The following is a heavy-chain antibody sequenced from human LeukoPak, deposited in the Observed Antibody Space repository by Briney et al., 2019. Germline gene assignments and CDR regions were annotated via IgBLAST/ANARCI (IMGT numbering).Heavy chain of an antibody. J-gene: IGHJ5*02. CDR1: GFTFSSYS. CDR3: ARDLYYYDSSGFPSGFDP. Sequence: GGSLRLSCAASGFTFSSYSMNWVRQAPGKGLEWVSSISSSSSYIYYADSVKGRFTISRDNAKNSLYLQMNSLRAEDTVVYYCARDLYYYDSSGFPSGFDPWGQGTLVTVSS. D-gene: IGHD3-22*01. V-gene: IGHV3-21*01. CDR2: ISSSSSYI.